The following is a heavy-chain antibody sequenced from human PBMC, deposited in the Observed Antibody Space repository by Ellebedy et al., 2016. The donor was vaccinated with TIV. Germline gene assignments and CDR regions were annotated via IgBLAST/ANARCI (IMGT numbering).Heavy chain of an antibody. V-gene: IGHV3-74*01. D-gene: IGHD2-2*01. CDR1: GFTFSSYW. CDR2: LNSDGGRI. CDR3: AYMHSISLGPYGMDV. Sequence: GGSLRLSCAASGFTFSSYWMHWVRQAPGKGLVWVSRLNSDGGRISYADSVKGRFTISRDNAKNTLYLQMNSLRAEDTAVYYCAYMHSISLGPYGMDVWGRGTTVTVSS. J-gene: IGHJ6*02.